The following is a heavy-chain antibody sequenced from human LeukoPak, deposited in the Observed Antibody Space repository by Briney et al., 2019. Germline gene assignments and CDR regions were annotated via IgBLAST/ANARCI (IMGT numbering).Heavy chain of an antibody. V-gene: IGHV3-30*18. Sequence: GGSLRLSCAASGFTFSSYWMSWVRQAPGKGLEWVAVISYDGSNKYYADSVKGRFTISRDNSKNTLYLQMNSLRAEDTAVYYCAKDHRSSTSCYWDYYYGMDVWGQGTTVTVSS. J-gene: IGHJ6*02. CDR3: AKDHRSSTSCYWDYYYGMDV. CDR1: GFTFSSYW. CDR2: ISYDGSNK. D-gene: IGHD2-2*01.